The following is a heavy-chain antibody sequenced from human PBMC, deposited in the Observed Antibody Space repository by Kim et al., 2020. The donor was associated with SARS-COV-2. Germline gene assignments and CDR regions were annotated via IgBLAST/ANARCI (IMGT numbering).Heavy chain of an antibody. CDR3: ARHRSAAVDY. J-gene: IGHJ4*02. D-gene: IGHD2-2*01. V-gene: IGHV4-39*01. CDR2: TA. Sequence: TADKSPPLKSRITIAIDTSNNQFSLTLTSVTAADTAVYYCARHRSAAVDYWGQGTLVTVSS.